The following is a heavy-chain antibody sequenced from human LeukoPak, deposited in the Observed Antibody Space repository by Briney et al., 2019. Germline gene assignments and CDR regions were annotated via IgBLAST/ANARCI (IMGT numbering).Heavy chain of an antibody. CDR3: ARHVGSSSSWYRNFDF. J-gene: IGHJ4*02. CDR1: GGSISSRSYY. V-gene: IGHV4-39*01. Sequence: SETLSLTCTVSGGSISSRSYYWGWIRQPPGKGLQWIGNIYYTGSTYYNPSLKSRVTISVDMSKNRFSLKLSSVTAADTAVYYCARHVGSSSSWYRNFDFWGQGTLVTVSS. CDR2: IYYTGST. D-gene: IGHD6-13*01.